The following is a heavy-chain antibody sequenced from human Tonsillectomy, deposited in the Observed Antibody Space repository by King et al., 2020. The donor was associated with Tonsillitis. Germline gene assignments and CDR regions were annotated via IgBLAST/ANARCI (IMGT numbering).Heavy chain of an antibody. Sequence: QLVQSGAEVKKPGASVKVSCKASGYTFTSYGISWVRQAPGQGLEWMGWISAYNGNTNYAQKLQGRVTMTTDTSTSTAHMELRSLRSDDTAMYYCAKAGEFGSSPSTSTNYYYYGMDVWGQGTTVTVSS. J-gene: IGHJ6*02. CDR3: AKAGEFGSSPSTSTNYYYYGMDV. CDR1: GYTFTSYG. CDR2: ISAYNGNT. V-gene: IGHV1-18*04. D-gene: IGHD6-6*01.